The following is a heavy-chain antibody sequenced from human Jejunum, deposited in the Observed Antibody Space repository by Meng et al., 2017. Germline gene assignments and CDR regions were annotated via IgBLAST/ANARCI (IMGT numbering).Heavy chain of an antibody. J-gene: IGHJ4*02. CDR3: ARDSTGWYVLDY. Sequence: VQLLESGGGLVQPGGSMRLSCAASGLTFSTSAMSWVRQAPGKGLEWVAVIWYDGSNEYYAESVEGRFTISRDNSKNAVYLQMNSLRADDTAVYYCARDSTGWYVLDYWGQGTLVTVSS. V-gene: IGHV3-33*08. CDR2: IWYDGSNE. D-gene: IGHD6-19*01. CDR1: GLTFSTSA.